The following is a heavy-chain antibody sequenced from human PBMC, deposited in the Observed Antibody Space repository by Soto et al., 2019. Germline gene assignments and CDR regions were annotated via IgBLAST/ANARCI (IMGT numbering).Heavy chain of an antibody. CDR2: INPSGGST. D-gene: IGHD6-19*01. CDR1: GYTFTNYY. Sequence: QVQLVQSGTDVKKPGASVRVSCKASGYTFTNYYVHWVRQAPGQGLEWMGIINPSGGSTSYAQKFQGSLTRTRDTSTSTFYMELSSLRSDDTAVYYCARQGSGWYGRYFDLWGRGTLVSVSS. V-gene: IGHV1-46*01. J-gene: IGHJ2*01. CDR3: ARQGSGWYGRYFDL.